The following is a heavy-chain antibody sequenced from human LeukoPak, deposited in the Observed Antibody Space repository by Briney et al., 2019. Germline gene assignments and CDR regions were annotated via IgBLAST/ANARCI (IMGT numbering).Heavy chain of an antibody. CDR2: IYTNGRT. V-gene: IGHV4-4*07. Sequence: PSETLSLTYAVSGDSISNYFWSWIRQPAGKGLEWIGRIYTNGRTNYNPSLKSRVTISVDKSKNQLSLKLTSMTAADTAVYFCARDLLYSGSSKDRGWFDPWGRGTLVTASS. CDR3: ARDLLYSGSSKDRGWFDP. J-gene: IGHJ5*02. CDR1: GDSISNYF. D-gene: IGHD3-10*01.